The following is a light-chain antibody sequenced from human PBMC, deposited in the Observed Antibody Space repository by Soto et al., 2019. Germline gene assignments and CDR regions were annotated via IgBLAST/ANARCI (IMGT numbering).Light chain of an antibody. V-gene: IGLV1-51*01. CDR3: GTWDSSLSVVV. CDR2: DNN. J-gene: IGLJ2*01. Sequence: QSVLTQPPSMSAAPGQKVTISCSGSSCNIGNNYVSWYQQLPGTAPKLLIYDNNKRPSGIPDRFSGSKSGTSATLGITGLQTGDEADYYCGTWDSSLSVVVFGGGTKLTVL. CDR1: SCNIGNNY.